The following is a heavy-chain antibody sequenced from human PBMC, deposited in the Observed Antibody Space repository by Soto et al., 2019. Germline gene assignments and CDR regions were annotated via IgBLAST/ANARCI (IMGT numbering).Heavy chain of an antibody. CDR3: ARVFRYRSGSPPYGMDV. V-gene: IGHV3-33*01. D-gene: IGHD1-1*01. Sequence: QVQLVESGGGVVQPGRSLRLSCAASGFTFSSYGMHWVRQAPGKGLEWVAVIWYDGSNKYYADSVKGRFTISRDNSKNTLYLQMNSLRAEDTAVYYCARVFRYRSGSPPYGMDVWGQVTTVTVSS. CDR1: GFTFSSYG. J-gene: IGHJ6*02. CDR2: IWYDGSNK.